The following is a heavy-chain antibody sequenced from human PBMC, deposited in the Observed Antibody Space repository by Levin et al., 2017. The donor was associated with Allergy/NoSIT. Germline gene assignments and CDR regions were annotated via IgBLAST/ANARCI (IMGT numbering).Heavy chain of an antibody. V-gene: IGHV1-2*02. CDR1: GYTFTDYY. CDR2: VNCNSGDT. CDR3: ARNDYGDYVQNFDY. Sequence: PGASVKVSCKAAGYTFTDYYMHWVRQAPGQGLEWMGWVNCNSGDTHYAQKFQGRVTMTRDTSITTAYIELSSLRSDDTALYYCARNDYGDYVQNFDYWGQGTLVTVSS. J-gene: IGHJ4*02. D-gene: IGHD4-17*01.